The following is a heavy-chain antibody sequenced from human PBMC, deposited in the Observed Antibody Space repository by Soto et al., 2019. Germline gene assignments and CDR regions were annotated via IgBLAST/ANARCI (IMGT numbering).Heavy chain of an antibody. D-gene: IGHD2-2*01. CDR3: ARDSPGYCSSTSCHYYYYYGMDV. V-gene: IGHV3-30-3*01. J-gene: IGHJ6*02. Sequence: QVQLVESGGGVVQPGRSLRLSCAASGFTFSSYAMHWVRQAPGKGLEWVAVISYDGSNKYYADSVKGRFTISRDNSKNTLYLQMYSLRAEDTAVYYCARDSPGYCSSTSCHYYYYYGMDVWGQGTTVTVSS. CDR2: ISYDGSNK. CDR1: GFTFSSYA.